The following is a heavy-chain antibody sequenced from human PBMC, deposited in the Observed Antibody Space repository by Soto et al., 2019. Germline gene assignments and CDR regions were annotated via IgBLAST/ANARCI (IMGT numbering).Heavy chain of an antibody. Sequence: GASVKVSCKASGGTFSSYAISWVRQAPGQGLEWMGGIIPIFGTANYAQKFQGRVTITADESTSTAYMELSSLRSEDTAVYYCATKRWLHPYYFDYWGQGTLVTVSS. CDR1: GGTFSSYA. CDR2: IIPIFGTA. CDR3: ATKRWLHPYYFDY. V-gene: IGHV1-69*13. D-gene: IGHD5-12*01. J-gene: IGHJ4*02.